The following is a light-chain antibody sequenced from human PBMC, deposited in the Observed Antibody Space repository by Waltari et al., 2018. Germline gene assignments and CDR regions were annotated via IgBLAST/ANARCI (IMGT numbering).Light chain of an antibody. CDR2: EVT. CDR3: CSYAGLGIYV. V-gene: IGLV2-23*02. CDR1: SSDVGNYNL. Sequence: QSGLTQPASVSGSPGQSITISCTGTSSDVGNYNLVSWYQQYPGKAPKLVFYEVTKRHSGVSDRFSGSKSGNTASLTIYGLQSEDEADYYCCSYAGLGIYVFGTGTKVTVL. J-gene: IGLJ1*01.